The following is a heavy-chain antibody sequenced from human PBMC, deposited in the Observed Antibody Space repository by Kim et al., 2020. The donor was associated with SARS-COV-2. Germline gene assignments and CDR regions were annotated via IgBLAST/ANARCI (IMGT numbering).Heavy chain of an antibody. Sequence: SETLSLTCAVYGGSFSGYYWSWIRQPPGNGLEWIGEINHSGSTNYNPSLKSRVTTSVDTSKNQFSLKLSSVTAADTAVYYCARAQAGLRRPYYYYDYGMDVWGQGTTVTVSS. CDR1: GGSFSGYY. CDR2: INHSGST. CDR3: ARAQAGLRRPYYYYDYGMDV. J-gene: IGHJ6*02. D-gene: IGHD1-1*01. V-gene: IGHV4-34*01.